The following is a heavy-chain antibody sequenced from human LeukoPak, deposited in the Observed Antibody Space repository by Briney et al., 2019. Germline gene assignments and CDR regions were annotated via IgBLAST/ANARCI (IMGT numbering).Heavy chain of an antibody. CDR2: IKQDGSEK. CDR1: GFTFSSYW. V-gene: IGHV3-7*03. J-gene: IGHJ4*02. Sequence: GGSLRLSYAASGFTFSSYWMSWVRQAPGKGLEWVANIKQDGSEKYYVDSVKGRFTISRDNAKNSLYLQMNSLKAEDTALYYCARGLMGGYPRFDYWGQGTLVTVSS. D-gene: IGHD3-22*01. CDR3: ARGLMGGYPRFDY.